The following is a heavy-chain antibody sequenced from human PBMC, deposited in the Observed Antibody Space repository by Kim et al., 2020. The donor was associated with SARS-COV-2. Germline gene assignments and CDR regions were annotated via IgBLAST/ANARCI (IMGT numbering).Heavy chain of an antibody. D-gene: IGHD1-26*01. CDR3: ATGSLEWGCDD. CDR1: GLTFTSYA. Sequence: GGSLRLSCVASGLTFTSYAMNWVRQAPGKGLEWVSYISESTRTIYYADSVKGRFTISRDNAKTSVYLQVNSLRDDDTAVYYCATGSLEWGCDDWGQGTLAT. V-gene: IGHV3-48*02. CDR2: ISESTRTI. J-gene: IGHJ4*02.